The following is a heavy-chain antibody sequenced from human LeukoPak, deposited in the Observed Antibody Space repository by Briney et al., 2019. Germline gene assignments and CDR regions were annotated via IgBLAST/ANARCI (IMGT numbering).Heavy chain of an antibody. CDR1: GFTFSSYW. D-gene: IGHD6-19*01. CDR3: ATLRSDSSGWYYFDY. V-gene: IGHV3-74*01. J-gene: IGHJ4*02. CDR2: INSDGSST. Sequence: GGSLRLSCAASGFTFSSYWMPWVRQAPGKGLVWVSRINSDGSSTSYADSVKGRFTISRDNAKNTLYLQMNSLRAEDTAVYYCATLRSDSSGWYYFDYWGQGTLVTVSS.